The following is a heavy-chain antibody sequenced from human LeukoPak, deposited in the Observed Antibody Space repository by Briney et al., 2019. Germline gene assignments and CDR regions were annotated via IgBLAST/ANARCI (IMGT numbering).Heavy chain of an antibody. CDR1: GFTFSSYS. J-gene: IGHJ4*02. Sequence: GSLRLSCAASGFTFSSYSMNWVRQAPGKGLEWVSSIRSSSSYIYYADSVKGRFTISRDNAKNSLYLQMNSLRAEDTAVYYCARDSDSDYWGQGTLVTVSS. CDR2: IRSSSSYI. V-gene: IGHV3-21*01. CDR3: ARDSDSDY.